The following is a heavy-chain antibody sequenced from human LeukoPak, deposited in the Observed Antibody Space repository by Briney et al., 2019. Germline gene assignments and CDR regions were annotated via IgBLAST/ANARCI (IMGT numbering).Heavy chain of an antibody. CDR3: ARSLGATRYNLKYYFFYGLDV. V-gene: IGHV4-59*01. J-gene: IGHJ6*02. D-gene: IGHD1-26*01. Sequence: PSETLSLTCTVSGGSLNTYSWSWIRQPPGKGLEWIGFIYYSGSTNYTPSLKGRVTISVDTSKNQFSLKLSSVTAADTAVYYCARSLGATRYNLKYYFFYGLDVWGQGTTVTVSS. CDR2: IYYSGST. CDR1: GGSLNTYS.